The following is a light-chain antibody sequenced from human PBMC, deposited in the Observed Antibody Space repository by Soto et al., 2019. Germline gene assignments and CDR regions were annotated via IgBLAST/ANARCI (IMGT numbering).Light chain of an antibody. J-gene: IGKJ1*01. Sequence: DIQMTQSPSSLSASVGDTVTITCRANQGISNYLAWYQQKPGKVPELLLYGASTLQSGVPSRFSGSGFGTDFTLTISSLQPEDVATYYCQKYNTAFWTFGQGTKVEIK. V-gene: IGKV1-27*01. CDR1: QGISNY. CDR3: QKYNTAFWT. CDR2: GAS.